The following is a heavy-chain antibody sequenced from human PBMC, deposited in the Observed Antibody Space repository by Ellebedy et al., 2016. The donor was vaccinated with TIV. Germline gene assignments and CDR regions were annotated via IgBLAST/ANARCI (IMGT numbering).Heavy chain of an antibody. J-gene: IGHJ6*02. CDR1: GGSFSGYY. CDR3: ARGSVVATITYYYYYGMDV. CDR2: INHSGST. D-gene: IGHD5-12*01. Sequence: SETLSLXXAVYGGSFSGYYWSWIRQPPGKGLEWIGEINHSGSTNYNPSLESRVTISVDTSKNQFSLKLSSVTAADTAVYYCARGSVVATITYYYYYGMDVWGQGTTVTVSS. V-gene: IGHV4-34*01.